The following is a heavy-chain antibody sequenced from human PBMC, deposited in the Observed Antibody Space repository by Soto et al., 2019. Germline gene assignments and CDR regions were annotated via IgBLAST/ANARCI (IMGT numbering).Heavy chain of an antibody. CDR1: GFTFSSYS. D-gene: IGHD7-27*01. Sequence: GGSLRLSCAASGFTFSSYSMNWVRQAPGKGLEWVSSISSSSYIYYADSVKGRFTISRDNAKNSLYLQMNSLRAEDTAVYYCAREPGDRAFDYWGQGTLVTVSS. J-gene: IGHJ4*02. CDR3: AREPGDRAFDY. CDR2: ISSSSYI. V-gene: IGHV3-21*01.